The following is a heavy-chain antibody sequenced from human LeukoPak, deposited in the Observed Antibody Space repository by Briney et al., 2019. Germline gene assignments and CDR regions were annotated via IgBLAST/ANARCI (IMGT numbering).Heavy chain of an antibody. CDR1: GFTFSSYS. CDR2: ISSSSSYI. V-gene: IGHV3-21*01. D-gene: IGHD3-9*01. Sequence: GGSLRLSCAASGFTFSSYSMNWVRQAPGKGLEWVSSISSSSSYIYYADSVKGRFTISRDNAKNSLYLQMNSLRAEDTAVYYCARDEYRILTGYYTPYWFDYWGQGTLVTVSS. CDR3: ARDEYRILTGYYTPYWFDY. J-gene: IGHJ4*02.